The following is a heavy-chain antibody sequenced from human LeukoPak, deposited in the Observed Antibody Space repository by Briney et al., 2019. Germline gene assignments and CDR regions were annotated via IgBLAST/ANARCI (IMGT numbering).Heavy chain of an antibody. Sequence: SETLSLTCAVSGGSISSYYWSWIRQPPGKGLEWIGYIYYSGSTNYNPSLKSRVTISVDTSKNQFSLKLSSVTAADTAVYYCARVVRYYGSGSKGRFNWFDPWGQGTLVTVSS. V-gene: IGHV4-59*01. CDR3: ARVVRYYGSGSKGRFNWFDP. CDR2: IYYSGST. J-gene: IGHJ5*02. D-gene: IGHD3-10*01. CDR1: GGSISSYY.